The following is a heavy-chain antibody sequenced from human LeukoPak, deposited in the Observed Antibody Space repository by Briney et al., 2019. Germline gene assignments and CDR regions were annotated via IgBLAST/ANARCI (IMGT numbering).Heavy chain of an antibody. CDR3: ARYQIGDSGVYYFDY. CDR1: GGSFSGYY. D-gene: IGHD6-13*01. J-gene: IGHJ4*02. CDR2: INHSGST. V-gene: IGHV4-34*01. Sequence: SETLSLTCAAYGGSFSGYYWSWIRQPPGKGLEWIGEINHSGSTNYNPSLKSRVTISVDTSKNQFSLKLSSVTAADTAVYYCARYQIGDSGVYYFDYWGQGTLVTVSS.